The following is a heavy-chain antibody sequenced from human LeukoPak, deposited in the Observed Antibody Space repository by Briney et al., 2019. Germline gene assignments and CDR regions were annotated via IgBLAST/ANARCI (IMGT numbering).Heavy chain of an antibody. CDR1: GFTFSSYS. CDR2: ISGSGGST. Sequence: QAGGSLRLSCAASGFTFSSYSMSWVRQAPGKGLEWVSAISGSGGSTYYADSVKGRFTISRDNSKNTLYPQMNSLRAEDTAVYYCAKTFAVAGSDYWGQGTLVTVSS. J-gene: IGHJ4*02. V-gene: IGHV3-23*01. D-gene: IGHD6-19*01. CDR3: AKTFAVAGSDY.